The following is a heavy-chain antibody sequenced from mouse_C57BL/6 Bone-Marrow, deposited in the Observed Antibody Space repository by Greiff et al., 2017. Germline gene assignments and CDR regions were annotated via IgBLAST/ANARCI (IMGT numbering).Heavy chain of an antibody. D-gene: IGHD1-1*01. V-gene: IGHV1-64*01. CDR3: ARRAIVATRYYAMDY. CDR2: IHPNSGST. CDR1: GYTFTSYW. Sequence: QVQLQQPGAELVKPGASVKLSCKASGYTFTSYWMHWVKQRPGQGLEWIGMIHPNSGSTNYNEKIKSKATLTVDKSSSTAYMQLSSLTSEDSAVYYYARRAIVATRYYAMDYWGQGTSVTVSA. J-gene: IGHJ4*01.